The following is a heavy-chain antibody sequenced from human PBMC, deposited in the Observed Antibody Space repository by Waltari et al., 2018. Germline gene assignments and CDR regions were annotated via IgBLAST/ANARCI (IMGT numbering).Heavy chain of an antibody. D-gene: IGHD3-3*01. J-gene: IGHJ6*02. V-gene: IGHV1-69*13. Sequence: QVQLVQSGAEVKKPGSSVKVSCKTSGGTLSRYRISCVRQAPGQGLAWMGGVIPIFGTPNYAQKFEGRVTMTADESTNTAYMELSSLTPADTAVYYCARDVHLSGFYYYGMDVWGQGTTVTVSS. CDR1: GGTLSRYR. CDR3: ARDVHLSGFYYYGMDV. CDR2: VIPIFGTP.